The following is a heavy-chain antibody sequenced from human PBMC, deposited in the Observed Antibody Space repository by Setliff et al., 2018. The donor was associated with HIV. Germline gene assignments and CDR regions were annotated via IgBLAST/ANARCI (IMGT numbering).Heavy chain of an antibody. V-gene: IGHV1-69*13. CDR2: IIPVFDTP. J-gene: IGHJ4*02. CDR1: GGAFSSYA. Sequence: GASVKVSCKASGGAFSSYAINWVRQAPGQGLEWMGGIIPVFDTPNYAQKFQGRATITADESTSTSSMELSSLGSEDTAVYYCVRVNGGNTPYYFDSWGQGTLVTVSS. D-gene: IGHD2-15*01. CDR3: VRVNGGNTPYYFDS.